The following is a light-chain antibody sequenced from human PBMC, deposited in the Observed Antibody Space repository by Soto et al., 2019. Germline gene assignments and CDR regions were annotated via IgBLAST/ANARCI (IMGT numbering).Light chain of an antibody. CDR1: SSDVGGYNY. CDR2: DVS. V-gene: IGLV2-14*01. Sequence: QSVLTQPASVSGSTGQSITISCTGTSSDVGGYNYVSWYQQHPGKAPKLMIYDVSNRPSGVSNRFSGSKSGNTASLTISGLQAEDEADYYCSSDTSSSTLVFGGGTKLTV. J-gene: IGLJ2*01. CDR3: SSDTSSSTLV.